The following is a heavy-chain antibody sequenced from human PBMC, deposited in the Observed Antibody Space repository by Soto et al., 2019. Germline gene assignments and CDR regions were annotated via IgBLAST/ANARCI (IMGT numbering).Heavy chain of an antibody. D-gene: IGHD4-17*01. CDR2: INAGGGST. V-gene: IGHV3-23*01. Sequence: PGGSLRLSCAASGFTFSTYAMNWVRQAPGKGLEWASAINAGGGSTYYTDSVNGRFTISRDNSINMLYLQMNSLRTEDTAVYYCAHPRGYGVFDAYDFWGQGAMVTVSS. J-gene: IGHJ3*01. CDR1: GFTFSTYA. CDR3: AHPRGYGVFDAYDF.